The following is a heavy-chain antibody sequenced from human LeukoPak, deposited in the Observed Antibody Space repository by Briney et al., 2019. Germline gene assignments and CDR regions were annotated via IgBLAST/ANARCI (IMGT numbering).Heavy chain of an antibody. D-gene: IGHD6-6*01. CDR2: ISGSGSST. J-gene: IGHJ4*02. Sequence: TGGSLRLSCAASGFTFRSYAMSWVRQAPGKGLEWVSAISGSGSSTYYADSVKGRFTISRDSSKNTLCLQMNSLRAEDTAVYYCAKALSSIATRPLDYWGQGTLVTVSS. CDR1: GFTFRSYA. V-gene: IGHV3-23*01. CDR3: AKALSSIATRPLDY.